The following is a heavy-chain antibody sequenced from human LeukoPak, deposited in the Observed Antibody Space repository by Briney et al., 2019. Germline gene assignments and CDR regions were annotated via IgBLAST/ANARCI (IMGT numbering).Heavy chain of an antibody. D-gene: IGHD3-10*01. J-gene: IGHJ5*02. Sequence: SETLSLTCTVSGGSISSGGYYWNWIRQRPGKGLEWIGNIYYSGNYYSGSTYYNPSLKSRVSISVDTSKNQFSLKLSSVTAADTAVYYCARCPLVRGVILPWFDPWGQGTLVTVSS. CDR2: IYYSGNYYSGST. V-gene: IGHV4-31*03. CDR3: ARCPLVRGVILPWFDP. CDR1: GGSISSGGYY.